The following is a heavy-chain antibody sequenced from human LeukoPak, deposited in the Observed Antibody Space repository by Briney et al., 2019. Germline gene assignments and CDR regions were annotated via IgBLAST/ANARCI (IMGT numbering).Heavy chain of an antibody. CDR2: IKQDGSEK. CDR3: AKYGYSIYFDS. D-gene: IGHD2-2*03. CDR1: GFTFSSYW. V-gene: IGHV3-7*01. Sequence: QPGGSLRLSCAASGFTFSSYWMSWVRQAPGKGLEWVANIKQDGSEKYYVDSVKGRSTISRDNAKNSLYLQMNSLRAEDTAVYYCAKYGYSIYFDSWGQGILVTVSS. J-gene: IGHJ4*02.